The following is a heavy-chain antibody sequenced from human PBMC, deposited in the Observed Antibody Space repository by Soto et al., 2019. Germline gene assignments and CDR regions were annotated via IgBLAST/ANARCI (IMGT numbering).Heavy chain of an antibody. CDR1: GYAFSGYR. CDR2: ISGYNGNT. Sequence: GASVKVSCKTSGYAFSGYRLSWVRQGPGQGLEWMGWISGYNGNTDYAQKFQGRVTMTTDTSTSTAYMELRSLRSDDTAVYYCARDLGPPNWFDSWGQGTLVNVSS. J-gene: IGHJ5*01. D-gene: IGHD2-8*01. CDR3: ARDLGPPNWFDS. V-gene: IGHV1-18*01.